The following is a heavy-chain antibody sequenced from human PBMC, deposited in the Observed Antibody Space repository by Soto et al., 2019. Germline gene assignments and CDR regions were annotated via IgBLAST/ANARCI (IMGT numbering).Heavy chain of an antibody. V-gene: IGHV3-53*01. D-gene: IGHD7-27*01. Sequence: QPGGSLRLSCAASGFTVSSNYMSWVRQAPGKGLEWVSVIYSGGSTYYADSVKGRLTISRDNSKNTLYLQMNSLRAEDTAVYYRARVTGGSSEVGGMDVWGQGTTVTVSS. CDR3: ARVTGGSSEVGGMDV. CDR1: GFTVSSNY. J-gene: IGHJ6*02. CDR2: IYSGGST.